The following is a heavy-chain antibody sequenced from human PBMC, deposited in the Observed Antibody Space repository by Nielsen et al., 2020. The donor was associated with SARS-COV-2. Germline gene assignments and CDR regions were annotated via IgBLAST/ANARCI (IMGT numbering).Heavy chain of an antibody. CDR1: GASISTYY. CDR3: ARYNWSDGGFYP. Sequence: SETLSLTCTVSGASISTYYWSFLRQPPGKGLEWIGYIYYSGSTNYNPSLESRVTISVDTSKNQVSLRLSSVTAADTAVYFCARYNWSDGGFYPWGQGTLVTVSS. J-gene: IGHJ5*02. CDR2: IYYSGST. V-gene: IGHV4-59*13. D-gene: IGHD1-1*01.